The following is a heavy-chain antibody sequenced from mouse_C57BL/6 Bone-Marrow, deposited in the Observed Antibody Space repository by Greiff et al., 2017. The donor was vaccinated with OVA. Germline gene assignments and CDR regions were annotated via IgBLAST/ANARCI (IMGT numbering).Heavy chain of an antibody. CDR3: ARVGTTVVATEYFDY. D-gene: IGHD1-1*01. CDR2: IYPGSGST. V-gene: IGHV1-55*01. Sequence: QVQLQQPGAELVKPGASVKMSCKASGYTFTSYWITWVKQRPGQGLEWIGDIYPGSGSTNYNEKFKSKATLTVDTSSSTAYMQLSSLTSEDSAVYFCARVGTTVVATEYFDYWGQGTTLTVSS. CDR1: GYTFTSYW. J-gene: IGHJ2*01.